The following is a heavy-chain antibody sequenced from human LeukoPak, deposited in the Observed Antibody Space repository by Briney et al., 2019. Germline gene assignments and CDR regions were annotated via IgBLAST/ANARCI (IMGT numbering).Heavy chain of an antibody. J-gene: IGHJ4*02. CDR2: NSAYNGNT. CDR1: GYTFASYG. V-gene: IGHV1-18*01. D-gene: IGHD6-13*01. Sequence: GASVKVSCKASGYTFASYGISWVRQAPGQGLEWMGWNSAYNGNTNYAQKLQGRVTMTTDTSTSTAYMELRSLRSDDTAVYYCAVSIAAAGDFDYWGQGTLVTVSS. CDR3: AVSIAAAGDFDY.